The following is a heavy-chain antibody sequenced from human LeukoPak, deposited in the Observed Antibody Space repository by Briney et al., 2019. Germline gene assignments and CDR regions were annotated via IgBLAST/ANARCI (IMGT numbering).Heavy chain of an antibody. CDR3: AREARVDRAFDI. Sequence: SETLSLTCTVSRGSISSGGYYWSWIRQHPGKGLQWIGYIYYSGNTYYNPSLKSRVTISVDTSKNQFSLKLSSVTAADTAVYFCAREARVDRAFDIWGQGTMVTVSA. D-gene: IGHD3-9*01. CDR1: RGSISSGGYY. V-gene: IGHV4-31*03. J-gene: IGHJ3*02. CDR2: IYYSGNT.